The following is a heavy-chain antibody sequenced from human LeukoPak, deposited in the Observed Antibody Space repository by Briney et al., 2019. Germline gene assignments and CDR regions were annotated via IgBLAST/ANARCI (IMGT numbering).Heavy chain of an antibody. V-gene: IGHV1-69*13. Sequence: ASVKVSCKASGGTFSSYAISWVRQAPGQGLEWMGGIIPIFGTANYAQKFQGRVTITADESTSTAYMGLSSLRSEDTAVYYCARARPAPYCSSTSCQTPYYYYYYGMDVWGQGTTVTVSS. J-gene: IGHJ6*02. CDR2: IIPIFGTA. CDR3: ARARPAPYCSSTSCQTPYYYYYYGMDV. CDR1: GGTFSSYA. D-gene: IGHD2-2*01.